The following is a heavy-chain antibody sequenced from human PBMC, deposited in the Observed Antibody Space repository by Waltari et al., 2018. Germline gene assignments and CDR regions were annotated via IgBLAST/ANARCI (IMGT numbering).Heavy chain of an antibody. CDR3: ARDLPAATNNWFDP. D-gene: IGHD2-2*01. CDR2: IYYSGST. V-gene: IGHV4-39*07. CDR1: GGSISSSSYY. Sequence: QLQLQESGPGLVKPSETLSLTCTVSGGSISSSSYYWGWIRQPPGKGLEWIGSIYYSGSTYYNPSLKSRVTISVDTSKNQFSLKLSSVTAADTAVYYCARDLPAATNNWFDPWGQGTLDTVSS. J-gene: IGHJ5*02.